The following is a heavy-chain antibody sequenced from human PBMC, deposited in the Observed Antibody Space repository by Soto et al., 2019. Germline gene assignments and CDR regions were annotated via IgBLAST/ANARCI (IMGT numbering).Heavy chain of an antibody. CDR2: ISYDGSNK. D-gene: IGHD5-18*01. CDR3: AKDSGPGDIYGLYYFYS. J-gene: IGHJ4*02. CDR1: GFTFSRYG. V-gene: IGHV3-30*18. Sequence: GGSLRLSCAASGFTFSRYGLHWVRQAPGKGLEWVAVISYDGSNKHYADSVKGRFTISRDNSKNTLYLQVNSLRTEDTAVYYCAKDSGPGDIYGLYYFYSWGQGTLVTVSS.